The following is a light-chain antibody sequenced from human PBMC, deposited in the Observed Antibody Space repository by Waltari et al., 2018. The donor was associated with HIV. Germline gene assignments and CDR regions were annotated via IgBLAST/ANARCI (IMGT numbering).Light chain of an antibody. J-gene: IGLJ3*02. CDR1: SVRSYY. CDR2: GEN. CDR3: NSRDDSGHWF. Sequence: SSELAQDPAVSVALGQTVRITCQGDSVRSYYESWYQQKPGQAPVLVIYGENNRTSGIPDRFSGSRSGNTASLTIAGAQAEDEADYYCNSRDDSGHWFFGGGTKVTVL. V-gene: IGLV3-19*01.